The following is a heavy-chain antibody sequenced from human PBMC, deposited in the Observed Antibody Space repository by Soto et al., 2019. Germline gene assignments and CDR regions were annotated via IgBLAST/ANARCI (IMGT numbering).Heavy chain of an antibody. V-gene: IGHV3-48*01. J-gene: IGHJ4*02. CDR3: ARDREDCSGDKCYETGAAY. CDR2: ISRNASTI. CDR1: GFSFSSYT. D-gene: IGHD2-15*01. Sequence: GGSLRLSCVASGFSFSSYTMNWFRQAPGKGLEWVSDISRNASTISYADSVRGRFTISRDNAKTSLYLQMNSLRAEDTAVYYCARDREDCSGDKCYETGAAYWGQGDLVTFSS.